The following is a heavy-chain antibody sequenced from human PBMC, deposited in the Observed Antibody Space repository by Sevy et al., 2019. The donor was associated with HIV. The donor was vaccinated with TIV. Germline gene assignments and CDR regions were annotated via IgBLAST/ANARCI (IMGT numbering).Heavy chain of an antibody. CDR2: IRQDGSEK. CDR1: GFTFRNFW. CDR3: AKSYFCSGTSYGMDL. J-gene: IGHJ6*02. Sequence: PGGSLRLSCAVSGFTFRNFWMSWVRQAPGKGLEWVANIRQDGSEKYYVDSVRGRFTISRDNAKNSLFLQLNSLRADDTAIYYCAKSYFCSGTSYGMDLWGRGTTVTVSS. V-gene: IGHV3-7*01. D-gene: IGHD3-10*01.